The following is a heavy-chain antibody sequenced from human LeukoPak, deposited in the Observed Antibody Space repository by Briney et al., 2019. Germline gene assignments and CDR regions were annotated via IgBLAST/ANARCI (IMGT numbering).Heavy chain of an antibody. Sequence: GGSLRLSCAASGFTFSSYWMHWVRQAPGNGLVWVSRINSDGSSTSYADSVKGRFTISRDNAKNTLYLQMNSLRAEDTAVYYCARDGGLLPLDYWGQGTLVTVSS. CDR2: INSDGSST. V-gene: IGHV3-74*01. CDR1: GFTFSSYW. J-gene: IGHJ4*02. CDR3: ARDGGLLPLDY. D-gene: IGHD3-22*01.